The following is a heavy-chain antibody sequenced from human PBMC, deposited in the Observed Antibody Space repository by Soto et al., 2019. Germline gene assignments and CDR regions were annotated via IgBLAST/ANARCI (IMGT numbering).Heavy chain of an antibody. D-gene: IGHD2-21*01. CDR1: GGSISSGGYY. Sequence: QVQLQESGPGLVKPSQTLSLTCTVSGGSISSGGYYWSWIRQHPGKGLEWIGYIYYSGSTYYNPSLKGRVTISVDTSKNLFSLKLSSVTAADTAVYYCAASCVGCGGFNYYGMDVWGQGTTVTVSS. J-gene: IGHJ6*02. CDR2: IYYSGST. V-gene: IGHV4-31*03. CDR3: AASCVGCGGFNYYGMDV.